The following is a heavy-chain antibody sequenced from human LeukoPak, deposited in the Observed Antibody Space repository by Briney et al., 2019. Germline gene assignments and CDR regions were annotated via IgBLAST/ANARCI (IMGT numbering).Heavy chain of an antibody. D-gene: IGHD4-17*01. CDR2: INSDGSTT. Sequence: PGGSLRLSCAASGFTFSSYWMHWVRQGPGKGLVWVSRINSDGSTTNYADSVKGRFTISRDNSKNTLYLQMNSLRPEDTAVYYCARAPTPMTTVTTLGYWGQGTLVTVSS. CDR1: GFTFSSYW. V-gene: IGHV3-74*01. J-gene: IGHJ4*02. CDR3: ARAPTPMTTVTTLGY.